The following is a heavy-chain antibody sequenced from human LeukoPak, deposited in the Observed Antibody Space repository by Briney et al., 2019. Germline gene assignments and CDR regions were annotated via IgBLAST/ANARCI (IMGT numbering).Heavy chain of an antibody. CDR3: ARARARLYYFGY. V-gene: IGHV4-34*01. CDR1: GGSFSGYY. J-gene: IGHJ4*02. D-gene: IGHD2/OR15-2a*01. CDR2: INHSGST. Sequence: SETLSLTCAVYGGSFSGYYWSWIRQPPGKGLEWIGEINHSGSTNYNPSLKSRVTISVDTSKNQFSLKLSSVTAADTAVYYCARARARLYYFGYWGQGTLVTVSS.